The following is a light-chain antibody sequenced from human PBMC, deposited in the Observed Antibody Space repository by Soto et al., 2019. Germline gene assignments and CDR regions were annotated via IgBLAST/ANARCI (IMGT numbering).Light chain of an antibody. CDR3: QQYGSSPWT. V-gene: IGKV3-20*01. J-gene: IGKJ1*01. Sequence: EIVLTQSPGTLSLSPGERATLSCRASDTISNNYVAWYQQRPGQAPRLLIYLASNRAAGVPDRFRGSGSGADFTLTISRLEPEDFAVYVCQQYGSSPWTFGQGTKVDIK. CDR2: LAS. CDR1: DTISNNY.